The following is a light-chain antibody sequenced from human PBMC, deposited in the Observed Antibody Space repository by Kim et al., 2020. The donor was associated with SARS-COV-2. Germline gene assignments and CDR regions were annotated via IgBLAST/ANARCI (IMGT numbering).Light chain of an antibody. CDR1: RSVVSNY. CDR3: QQYSNSPAT. J-gene: IGKJ1*01. V-gene: IGKV3-20*01. Sequence: SPGGKAPPSSRGGRSVVSNYLAWYQQKPGQAPRLLIYGASSRATGIPDRFSGSGSGTDFTLTITRLEPEDFAVYYCQQYSNSPATFGQGTKVDIK. CDR2: GAS.